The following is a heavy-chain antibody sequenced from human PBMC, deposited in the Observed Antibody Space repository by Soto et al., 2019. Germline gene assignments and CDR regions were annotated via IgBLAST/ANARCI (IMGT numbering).Heavy chain of an antibody. Sequence: SVKVSCKASGGTFSSYAISWVRQAPGQGLEWMGGIIPIFGTANYAQKFQGRVTITADESTSTAYMELSSLRSEDTAVYYCERVVVRDEWAGHAFDSWGQGTMVTV. D-gene: IGHD6-19*01. J-gene: IGHJ3*02. V-gene: IGHV1-69*13. CDR2: IIPIFGTA. CDR3: ERVVVRDEWAGHAFDS. CDR1: GGTFSSYA.